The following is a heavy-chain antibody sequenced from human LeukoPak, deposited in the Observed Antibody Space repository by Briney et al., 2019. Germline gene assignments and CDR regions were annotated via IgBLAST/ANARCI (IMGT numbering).Heavy chain of an antibody. Sequence: GGSLRLSCAASGFTLSNYPMGWVRQAPVKGLECLSAIGEEKSGSWTKSADSVKGRFTISRDNAKNSLYLQMNSLRAEDTALYYCAKGSGGSCYYGMDVWGQGITVTVSS. J-gene: IGHJ6*02. V-gene: IGHV3-23*01. CDR3: AKGSGGSCYYGMDV. D-gene: IGHD2-15*01. CDR1: GFTLSNYP. CDR2: IGEEKSGSWT.